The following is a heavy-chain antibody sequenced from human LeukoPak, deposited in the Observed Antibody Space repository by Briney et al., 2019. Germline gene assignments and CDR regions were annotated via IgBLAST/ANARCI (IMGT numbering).Heavy chain of an antibody. J-gene: IGHJ4*02. CDR1: GGSISSYY. CDR3: ARSPLLEWLLSDYFDY. CDR2: IYTSGST. D-gene: IGHD3-3*01. Sequence: PSETLSLTCTVSGGSISSYYWSWIRQPAGKGLEWIGRIYTSGSTNYNPSLKSRVTMSVDTSKNQFSLKLSSVTAADTAVYYCARSPLLEWLLSDYFDYWGQGTLVTVSS. V-gene: IGHV4-4*07.